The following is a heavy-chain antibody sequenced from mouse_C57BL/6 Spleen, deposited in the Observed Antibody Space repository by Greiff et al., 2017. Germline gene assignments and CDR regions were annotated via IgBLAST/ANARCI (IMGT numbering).Heavy chain of an antibody. Sequence: QVQLQQPGAELVMPGASVKLSCKASGYTFTSYWMHWVKQRPGQGLEWIGEIDPSDSYTNYNQKFKGKSTLPVDKSSSTAYMQLSSLTSEDSAVYYCARWLLYAMDYWGQGTSVTVSS. CDR1: GYTFTSYW. D-gene: IGHD3-3*01. V-gene: IGHV1-69*01. CDR2: IDPSDSYT. J-gene: IGHJ4*01. CDR3: ARWLLYAMDY.